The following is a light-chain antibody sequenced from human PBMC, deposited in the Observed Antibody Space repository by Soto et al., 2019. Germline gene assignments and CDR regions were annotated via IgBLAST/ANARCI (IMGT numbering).Light chain of an antibody. V-gene: IGKV3-20*01. Sequence: EIVLTQSPGTLSLSPGERATLSCRASQSVSSSYLAWYQQKPGQAPRLLIYGASSRATGIPYRFSGSGSGTDFTLTISRLEPEDLSVYYCHQYGSSITFGQGTRLEIK. J-gene: IGKJ5*01. CDR1: QSVSSSY. CDR2: GAS. CDR3: HQYGSSIT.